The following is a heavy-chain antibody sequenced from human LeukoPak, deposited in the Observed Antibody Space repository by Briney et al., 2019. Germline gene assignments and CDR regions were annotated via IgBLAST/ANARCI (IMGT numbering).Heavy chain of an antibody. CDR2: ISGGADSA. V-gene: IGHV3-23*01. D-gene: IGHD6-13*01. Sequence: GGSLRLSCAASGFTFSSYAMNWVRQAPGKGMEWVSAISGGADSAYYADSVKGRFTISRDNSKNTLYLQMNSLRVEDTAVYYCAKGSSWHRLDMWGQGTMVTVSS. CDR3: AKGSSWHRLDM. J-gene: IGHJ3*02. CDR1: GFTFSSYA.